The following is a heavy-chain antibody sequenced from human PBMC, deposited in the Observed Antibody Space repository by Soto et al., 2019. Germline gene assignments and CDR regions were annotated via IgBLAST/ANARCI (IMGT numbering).Heavy chain of an antibody. Sequence: SETLSLTCTVSGGSISSYYWSWIRQPPGKGLKRIGYIYYSGSTNYNPSLKSRVTISVETSKNQFSLRLTSVTAADTAVYYCARDTSSTSLRAEYFQFWGQGTQVTVSS. V-gene: IGHV4-59*12. CDR3: ARDTSSTSLRAEYFQF. J-gene: IGHJ1*01. D-gene: IGHD6-13*01. CDR1: GGSISSYY. CDR2: IYYSGST.